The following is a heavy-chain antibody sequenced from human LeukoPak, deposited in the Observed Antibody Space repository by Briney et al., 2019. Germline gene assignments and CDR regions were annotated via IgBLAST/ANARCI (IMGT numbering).Heavy chain of an antibody. Sequence: GASLKVSCKASGGTFSSYAISWVRQAPGQGLEWMGGIIPIFGTANYAQKFQGRVTITADESTSTAYMELSSLRSEDTAVYYCAREASSNFNYYYMDVWGKGTTVTVSS. D-gene: IGHD4/OR15-4a*01. CDR2: IIPIFGTA. J-gene: IGHJ6*03. V-gene: IGHV1-69*13. CDR1: GGTFSSYA. CDR3: AREASSNFNYYYMDV.